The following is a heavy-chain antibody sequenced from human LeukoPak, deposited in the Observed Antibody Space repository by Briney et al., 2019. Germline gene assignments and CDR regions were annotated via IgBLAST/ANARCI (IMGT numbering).Heavy chain of an antibody. V-gene: IGHV1-18*01. CDR1: GYTFNIYG. CDR3: ARGGYSYGYMGYFDY. J-gene: IGHJ4*02. Sequence: GSVKVSCKASGYTFNIYGISSVRQAPGQGLEWMGWISAYNGNTNYAQKLQGRVTMTTDTSTNTAYMELRSLRSDDTAGYYCARGGYSYGYMGYFDYWGEGTLGTLSP. D-gene: IGHD5-18*01. CDR2: ISAYNGNT.